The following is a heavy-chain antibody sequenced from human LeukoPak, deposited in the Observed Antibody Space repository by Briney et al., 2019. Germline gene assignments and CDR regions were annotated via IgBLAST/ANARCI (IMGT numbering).Heavy chain of an antibody. Sequence: SETLSLTCTVSGGSISSGSYYWSWIRQPAGKGLEWIGRIYTSGSTNYNPSLKSRVTISVDTSKNQFSLKLSSMTAADTAVYYCARDIRGWFDPWGQGTLVTVSS. CDR3: ARDIRGWFDP. CDR2: IYTSGST. J-gene: IGHJ5*02. D-gene: IGHD2-2*02. V-gene: IGHV4-61*02. CDR1: GGSISSGSYY.